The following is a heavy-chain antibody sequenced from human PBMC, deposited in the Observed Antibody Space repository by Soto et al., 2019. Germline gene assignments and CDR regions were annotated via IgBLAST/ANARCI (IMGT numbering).Heavy chain of an antibody. D-gene: IGHD3-22*01. CDR2: IYTSGST. CDR1: GGSISSYH. Sequence: SETLSLTCTVSGGSISSYHCSWIRQPAGKGLEWIGRIYTSGSTNYNPSLKSRVTMSVDTSKNQFSLKLSSVTAADTAVYYCAREGDYDTSGYYRNWFDPWGQGTLVTVS. V-gene: IGHV4-4*07. J-gene: IGHJ5*02. CDR3: AREGDYDTSGYYRNWFDP.